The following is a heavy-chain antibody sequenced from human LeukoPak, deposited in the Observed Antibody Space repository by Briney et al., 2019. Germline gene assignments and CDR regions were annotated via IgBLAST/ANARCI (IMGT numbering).Heavy chain of an antibody. CDR2: IGDTT. Sequence: GGSLRLSCAASGFTFSTYAMSWVRQAPGKGLEWVSAIGDTTYYADSVEGRFTISRDNSKNTLYLQMNSLRAEDAAIYYCAKAFAFVGANFFDYWGQGTLVTVSS. V-gene: IGHV3-23*01. J-gene: IGHJ4*02. CDR1: GFTFSTYA. CDR3: AKAFAFVGANFFDY. D-gene: IGHD1-26*01.